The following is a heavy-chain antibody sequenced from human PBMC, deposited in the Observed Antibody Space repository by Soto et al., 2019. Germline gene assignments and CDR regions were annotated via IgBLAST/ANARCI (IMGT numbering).Heavy chain of an antibody. D-gene: IGHD3-10*01. CDR2: ISGSGGST. CDR3: AKSLRGIIIDFDC. CDR1: GFTFSINA. J-gene: IGHJ4*02. V-gene: IGHV3-23*01. Sequence: GSLRLSCAASGFTFSINAMSWVRQAPGKGLEWVSAISGSGGSTYSVDSVKGRFTISRDNSKNTLYLQMNSLRAEDTAVYYCAKSLRGIIIDFDCWGQGTLVTVS.